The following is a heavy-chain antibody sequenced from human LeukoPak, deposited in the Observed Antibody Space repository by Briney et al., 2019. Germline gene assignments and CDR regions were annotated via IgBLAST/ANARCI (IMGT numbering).Heavy chain of an antibody. CDR2: ISSSSSTI. J-gene: IGHJ4*02. CDR3: ARASMNHGSGSYFV. D-gene: IGHD3-10*01. CDR1: GFTFSSYS. V-gene: IGHV3-48*01. Sequence: GGSLRLSCAASGFTFSSYSMTWVRQAPGKGLEWVSYISSSSSTIYYADSVKGRFTISRDNAKNSLYLQMNSLRAEDTAVYYCARASMNHGSGSYFVWGQGTLVTVSS.